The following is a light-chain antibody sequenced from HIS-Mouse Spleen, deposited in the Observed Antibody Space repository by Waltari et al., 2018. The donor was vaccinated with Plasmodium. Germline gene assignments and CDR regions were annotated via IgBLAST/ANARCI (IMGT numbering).Light chain of an antibody. Sequence: SYELTQPPSVSVSPGQTASITCSGAQLGDKYACWYQQKPGQSPVRVIYQDSKRPSGIPERFSGSNSGNTATLTISGTQAMDEADYYCQAWDSSTVVFGGGTKLTVL. V-gene: IGLV3-1*01. CDR1: QLGDKY. CDR2: QDS. CDR3: QAWDSSTVV. J-gene: IGLJ2*01.